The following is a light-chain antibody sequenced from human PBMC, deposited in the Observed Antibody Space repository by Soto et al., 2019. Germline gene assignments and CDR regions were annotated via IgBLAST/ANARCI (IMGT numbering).Light chain of an antibody. CDR3: QQSYSTPWT. Sequence: EIVLTQSPGTLSLSPGERATLSCRASQSVSSSYLAWYQQKPGQAPRLLIYGASSRATGIPDRFSGSGSGTDFTLTISSLQPEDFATYYCQQSYSTPWTFGQGTKVDNK. J-gene: IGKJ1*01. CDR2: GAS. V-gene: IGKV3-20*01. CDR1: QSVSSSY.